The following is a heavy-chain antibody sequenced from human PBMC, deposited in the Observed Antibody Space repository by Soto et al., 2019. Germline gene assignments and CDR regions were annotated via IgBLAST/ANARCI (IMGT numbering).Heavy chain of an antibody. CDR1: GGSFSGYY. CDR3: ARAPPYDFWSGYKHNWFDP. CDR2: INHSGST. D-gene: IGHD3-3*01. V-gene: IGHV4-34*01. J-gene: IGHJ5*02. Sequence: SETLSLTCAVYGGSFSGYYWSWIRQPPGKGLEWVGEINHSGSTNYNPSLKSRVTISVDTSKNQFSLKLSSVTAADTAVYYCARAPPYDFWSGYKHNWFDPWGQGTLVTV.